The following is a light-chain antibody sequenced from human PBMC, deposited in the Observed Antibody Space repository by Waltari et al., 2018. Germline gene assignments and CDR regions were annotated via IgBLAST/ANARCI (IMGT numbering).Light chain of an antibody. V-gene: IGKV3-15*01. J-gene: IGKJ1*01. Sequence: EIVMTQSPATLSVSPGERATLSCRASHSVSSNLAWYQQKPGQAPRLLIYGASTRATGIPARFSGSGSGTEFTLTISSLQSEDFAVYYCQQYNNWQKTFGQGTKVEIK. CDR1: HSVSSN. CDR3: QQYNNWQKT. CDR2: GAS.